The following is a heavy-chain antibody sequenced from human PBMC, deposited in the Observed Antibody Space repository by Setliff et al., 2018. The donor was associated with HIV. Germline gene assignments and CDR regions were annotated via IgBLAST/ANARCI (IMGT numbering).Heavy chain of an antibody. J-gene: IGHJ3*02. CDR1: GFTFSDYS. CDR3: ARDTMWAFDI. D-gene: IGHD3-10*02. V-gene: IGHV3-48*01. Sequence: GSLRLSCAASGFTFSDYSMNWVRQAPGKGLEWVSFIGGRFDTYYADLVKGRFTISRDNAKKSLYLQMNSLRADDTAVYYCARDTMWAFDIWGQGTLVTVSS. CDR2: IGGRFDT.